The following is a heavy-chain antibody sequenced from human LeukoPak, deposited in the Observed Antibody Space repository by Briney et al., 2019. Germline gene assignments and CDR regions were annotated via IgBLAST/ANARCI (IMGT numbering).Heavy chain of an antibody. V-gene: IGHV4-59*01. CDR2: IYYSGST. D-gene: IGHD6-19*01. CDR1: GGSISSYY. CDR3: ARGIAVAGPFYYYYYYMDV. Sequence: PSETLSLTCTVSGGSISSYYWSWIRQPPGKGLEWIGYIYYSGSTNYNPSLKIRVTISVDTSKNQFSLKLSSVTAADTAVYYCARGIAVAGPFYYYYYYMDVWGKGTTVTVSS. J-gene: IGHJ6*03.